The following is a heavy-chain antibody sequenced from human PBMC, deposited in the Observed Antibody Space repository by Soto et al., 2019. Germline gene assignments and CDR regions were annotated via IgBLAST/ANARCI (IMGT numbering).Heavy chain of an antibody. V-gene: IGHV4-61*01. CDR3: ARPRTAVTRQDFWSGYYGYYYYGMDV. CDR1: GASVSSPTYY. CDR2: IYYSGST. Sequence: SETLSLTCTVSGASVSSPTYYWNWIRQPPGKPLEWIGYIYYSGSTNYNPSLKSRVTISVDTSKNQFSLKLSSVTAADTAVYYCARPRTAVTRQDFWSGYYGYYYYGMDVWGQGTTVTVSS. D-gene: IGHD3-3*01. J-gene: IGHJ6*02.